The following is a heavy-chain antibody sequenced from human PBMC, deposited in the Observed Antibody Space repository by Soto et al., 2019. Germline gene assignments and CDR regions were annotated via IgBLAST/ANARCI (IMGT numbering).Heavy chain of an antibody. CDR3: ARDYDFWSGYKSAYALDY. J-gene: IGHJ4*02. CDR1: GYTFTSYG. Sequence: GASVKVSCKASGYTFTSYGISWVRQAPGQGLEWMGWISAYNGNTNYAQKLQGRVTMTTDTSTSTAYMELRSLRSDDTAVYYCARDYDFWSGYKSAYALDYWGQGTLVTVSS. D-gene: IGHD3-3*01. CDR2: ISAYNGNT. V-gene: IGHV1-18*01.